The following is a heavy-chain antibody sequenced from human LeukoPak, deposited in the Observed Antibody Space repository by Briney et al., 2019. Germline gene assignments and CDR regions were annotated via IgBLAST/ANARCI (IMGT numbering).Heavy chain of an antibody. CDR3: AKDGEVYCSSKSCYGGFDY. Sequence: GGSLRLSCAASGFTFSSFGMHWVRQAPGKGLEWGAYIQNDGSNKYYADTLKGRFTISRDNSKNTLYLQMNSLRAEDTAVYYCAKDGEVYCSSKSCYGGFDYWGQGTLVTVSS. J-gene: IGHJ4*02. CDR2: IQNDGSNK. D-gene: IGHD2-2*01. CDR1: GFTFSSFG. V-gene: IGHV3-30*02.